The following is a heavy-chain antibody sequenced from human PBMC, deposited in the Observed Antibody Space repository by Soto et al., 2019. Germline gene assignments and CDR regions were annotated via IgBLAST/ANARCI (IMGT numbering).Heavy chain of an antibody. Sequence: GGSLRLSCAASGFTFSTYAMTWVRQDPGKGLEWVSTISRSGDSTYYRDSVRGRFTISRDTSKNTVYLQMNSLRAEDTAEYFCARTDKFNPQSSGWANRFDYWGQGILVTVSS. J-gene: IGHJ4*02. CDR3: ARTDKFNPQSSGWANRFDY. V-gene: IGHV3-23*01. CDR2: ISRSGDST. CDR1: GFTFSTYA. D-gene: IGHD6-25*01.